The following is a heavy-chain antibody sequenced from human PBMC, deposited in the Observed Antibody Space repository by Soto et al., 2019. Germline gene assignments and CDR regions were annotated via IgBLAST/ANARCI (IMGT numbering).Heavy chain of an antibody. CDR1: GDSISSSNW. J-gene: IGHJ4*02. Sequence: PSETLSLTCAVSGDSISSSNWWTWVRQPPGKGLEWIGEIYHSGRTNYNPSLTSRVTISVGKSKNQFSLRLISVTAADTAVYYCARAYSGSYSDYWGQGTLVTVSS. V-gene: IGHV4-4*02. D-gene: IGHD1-26*01. CDR2: IYHSGRT. CDR3: ARAYSGSYSDY.